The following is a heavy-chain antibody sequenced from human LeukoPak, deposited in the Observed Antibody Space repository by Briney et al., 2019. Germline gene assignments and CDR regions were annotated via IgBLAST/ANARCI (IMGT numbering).Heavy chain of an antibody. CDR3: AKDVYSSGLVDY. CDR2: ISGSGGST. V-gene: IGHV3-23*01. J-gene: IGHJ4*02. D-gene: IGHD6-19*01. Sequence: PGGSLRLSCAASGFTFSSYAMSWVRQAPGKGLEWVSSISGSGGSTYYADSVKGRFTISRDNSKNTLYLQMNSLRAEDTAVYYCAKDVYSSGLVDYWGQGTLVTVSS. CDR1: GFTFSSYA.